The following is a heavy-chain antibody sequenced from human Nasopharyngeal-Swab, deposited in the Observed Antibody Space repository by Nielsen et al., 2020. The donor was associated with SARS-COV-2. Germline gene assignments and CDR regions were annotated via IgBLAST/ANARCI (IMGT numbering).Heavy chain of an antibody. CDR1: GFTFDDYA. Sequence: SLKISCAASGFTFDDYAMHWVRQAPGKGLEWVSGITWNGNSIVYADSVKGRFTISRDNAKNSLYLQMNSLRTEDTALYYCAKAPVSVSVAGTFDCWGQETLVAVSS. CDR2: ITWNGNSI. D-gene: IGHD6-19*01. J-gene: IGHJ4*02. CDR3: AKAPVSVSVAGTFDC. V-gene: IGHV3-9*01.